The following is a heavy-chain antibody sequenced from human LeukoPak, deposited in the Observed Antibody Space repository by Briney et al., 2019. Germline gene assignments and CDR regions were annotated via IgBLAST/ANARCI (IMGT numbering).Heavy chain of an antibody. Sequence: GGSLRLSCAASGFAFKNYAMTWVRQAPGKGLQWVSNVNDNGGQRHYADSVKGRFTISRDNSKNTLFLQMDSLRAEDTAVYYCAKTQWKVGATDYFDYWGHGILVTVSS. CDR1: GFAFKNYA. CDR3: AKTQWKVGATDYFDY. CDR2: VNDNGGQR. J-gene: IGHJ4*01. V-gene: IGHV3-23*01. D-gene: IGHD1-26*01.